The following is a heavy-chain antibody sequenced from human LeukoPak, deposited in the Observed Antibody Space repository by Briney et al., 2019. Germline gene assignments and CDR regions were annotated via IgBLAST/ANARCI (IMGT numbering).Heavy chain of an antibody. D-gene: IGHD3-10*01. V-gene: IGHV4-39*07. J-gene: IGHJ6*03. CDR2: IYYSGST. CDR3: ARVEEGYGSGRRENYYYYYMDV. CDR1: GGSISSSNYY. Sequence: SETLSLTCTVSGGSISSSNYYWGWIRQPPGKGLEWIGTIYYSGSTYYNPSLRTRVTISVDTSKKQFSLKLSSVTAADTAVYYCARVEEGYGSGRRENYYYYYMDVWGKGTTVTISS.